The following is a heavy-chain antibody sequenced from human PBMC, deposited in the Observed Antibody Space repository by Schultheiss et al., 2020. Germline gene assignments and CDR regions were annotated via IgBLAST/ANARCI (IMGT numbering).Heavy chain of an antibody. Sequence: SVKVSCKASGGTFSSYAISWVRQAPGQGLEWMGRIIPILGIANYAQKFQGRVTITADKSTSTAYMDLNRLTSDDTAVYYCARDTFRAATMTYWGQGILVTVSS. CDR2: IIPILGIA. J-gene: IGHJ4*02. V-gene: IGHV1-69*04. D-gene: IGHD6-25*01. CDR1: GGTFSSYA. CDR3: ARDTFRAATMTY.